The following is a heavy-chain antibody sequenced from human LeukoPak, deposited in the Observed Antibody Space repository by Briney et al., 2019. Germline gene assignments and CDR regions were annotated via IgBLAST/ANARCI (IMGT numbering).Heavy chain of an antibody. J-gene: IGHJ4*02. D-gene: IGHD3-3*01. CDR1: GGSISSYY. V-gene: IGHV4-4*07. CDR2: IYTSGST. CDR3: ARLTRSTIFGVERWAFDY. Sequence: SEPLSLTCTVSGGSISSYYWSWIRQPAGKGLEWIGRIYTSGSTNYNPSLTSRVTMSVDTSKNQFSLKLSSVAAADTAVYYCARLTRSTIFGVERWAFDYWGQGTLVTVSS.